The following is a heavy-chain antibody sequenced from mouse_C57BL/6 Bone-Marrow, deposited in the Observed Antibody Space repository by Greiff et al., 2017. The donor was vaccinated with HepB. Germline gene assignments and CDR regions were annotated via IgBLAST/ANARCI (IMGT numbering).Heavy chain of an antibody. Sequence: EVNVVESGGGLVQPGGSLKLSCAASGFTFSSYGMSWVRQTPDKRLELVAIINSDGGRIYYPDSVKGRFTISRDNAKNTLYLQMRSLRSEDTAMYYCARGGSSYSAVDYWGQGTSVTVSS. D-gene: IGHD1-1*01. J-gene: IGHJ4*01. CDR2: INSDGGRI. CDR3: ARGGSSYSAVDY. V-gene: IGHV5-6-3*01. CDR1: GFTFSSYG.